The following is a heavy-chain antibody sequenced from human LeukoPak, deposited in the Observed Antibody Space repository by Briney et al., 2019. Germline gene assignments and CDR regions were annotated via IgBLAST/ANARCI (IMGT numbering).Heavy chain of an antibody. CDR3: ARDPGYSYGLPSY. J-gene: IGHJ4*02. CDR1: GFTFSSYE. Sequence: GGSLRLSCAASGFTFSSYEMNWVRQAPGKGLEWVSYISSSGTIVYYADSVRGRFTISRDNAKNSLYLQMNSLRVDDTAVYYCARDPGYSYGLPSYWGQGTLVTVSS. CDR2: ISSSGTIV. V-gene: IGHV3-48*03. D-gene: IGHD5-18*01.